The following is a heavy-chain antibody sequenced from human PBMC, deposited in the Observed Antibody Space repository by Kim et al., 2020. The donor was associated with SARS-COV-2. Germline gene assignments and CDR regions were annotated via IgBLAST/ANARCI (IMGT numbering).Heavy chain of an antibody. J-gene: IGHJ4*02. CDR2: IYFSGTT. D-gene: IGHD3-9*01. CDR1: GVSSGAYY. Sequence: SETLSLTCIVSGVSSGAYYWSWIRQRPGKGLECIGYIYFSGTTYYSPSLQSRLTISIDTSKKHFLLNLTSVTAADTAVYYCASGTSGYPYYFDYWGQGTL. CDR3: ASGTSGYPYYFDY. V-gene: IGHV4-31*03.